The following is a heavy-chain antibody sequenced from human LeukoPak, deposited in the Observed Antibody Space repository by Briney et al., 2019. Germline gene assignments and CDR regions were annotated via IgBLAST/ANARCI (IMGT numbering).Heavy chain of an antibody. CDR3: ARGYCSSTSCRGPWFDP. CDR1: GGSISSSSYY. J-gene: IGHJ5*02. D-gene: IGHD2-2*01. V-gene: IGHV4-39*07. CDR2: IYYSGST. Sequence: PSETLSLTCTVSGGSISSSSYYWGWIRQPPGKGLEWIGSIYYSGSTYYNPSLKSRVTISVDTSKNQFSLKLSSVTAADTAVYYCARGYCSSTSCRGPWFDPWGQGTLVTVSS.